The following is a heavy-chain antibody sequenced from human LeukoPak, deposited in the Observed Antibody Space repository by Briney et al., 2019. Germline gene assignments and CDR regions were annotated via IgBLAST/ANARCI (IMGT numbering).Heavy chain of an antibody. J-gene: IGHJ4*02. CDR2: IYYSGST. CDR3: ARGGVVVITTSLIY. V-gene: IGHV4-39*07. Sequence: SETLSLTCTVSGGSISSSSYYWGWIRQPPGKGLEWIGSIYYSGSTYYNPSLKSRVTISVDTSKNQFSLKLSSVTAADTAVYYCARGGVVVITTSLIYWGQGTLVTVSS. D-gene: IGHD3-22*01. CDR1: GGSISSSSYY.